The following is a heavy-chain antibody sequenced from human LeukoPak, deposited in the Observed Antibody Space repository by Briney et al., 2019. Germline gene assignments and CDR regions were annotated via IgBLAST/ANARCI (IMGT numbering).Heavy chain of an antibody. CDR1: GGAISSDNYY. J-gene: IGHJ4*02. CDR2: INYSGTT. V-gene: IGHV4-39*01. Sequence: SETLSLTCTFSGGAISSDNYYWVWIRQPPGKGLEWIGSINYSGTTYYNPSLKSRVSISVDTSRTQFSLRLSSVTAADTAVYYCARLSDYWGQGTLVTVSS. CDR3: ARLSDY.